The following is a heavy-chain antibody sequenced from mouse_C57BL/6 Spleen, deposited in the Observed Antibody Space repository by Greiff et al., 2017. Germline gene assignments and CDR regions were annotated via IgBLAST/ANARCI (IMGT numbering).Heavy chain of an antibody. V-gene: IGHV2-2*01. J-gene: IGHJ3*01. CDR2: IWSGGST. CDR1: GFSLTSYG. D-gene: IGHD2-3*01. Sequence: VQVVESGPGLVQPSQSLSITCTVSGFSLTSYGVHWVRQSPGKGLEWLGVIWSGGSTDYNAAFISRLSISKDNSKSQVFFKMNSLQADDTAIYYCARVYDGYYAWFAYWGQGTLVTVAA. CDR3: ARVYDGYYAWFAY.